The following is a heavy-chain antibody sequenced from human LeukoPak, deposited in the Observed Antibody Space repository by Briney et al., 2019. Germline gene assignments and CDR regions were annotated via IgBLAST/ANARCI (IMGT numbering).Heavy chain of an antibody. J-gene: IGHJ6*03. Sequence: GGSLRLSCAASGFTFSRYGMHWVRQAPGKGLEWVAVIWSDGSNQSYVDSVKGRFNISRDNSKKTLSLQMNSLRADDTAIYYCAKSGAMDVWGKGTTVTVSS. CDR3: AKSGAMDV. CDR2: IWSDGSNQ. CDR1: GFTFSRYG. D-gene: IGHD3-10*01. V-gene: IGHV3-33*03.